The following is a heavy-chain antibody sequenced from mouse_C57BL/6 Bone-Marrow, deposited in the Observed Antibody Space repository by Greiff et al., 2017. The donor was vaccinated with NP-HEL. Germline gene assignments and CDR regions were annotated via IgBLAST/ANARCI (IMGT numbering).Heavy chain of an antibody. CDR3: AREEGLRRLFFDY. J-gene: IGHJ2*01. CDR1: GYTFTDYY. CDR2: INPNNGGT. V-gene: IGHV1-26*01. Sequence: VQLQQSGPELVKPGASVKISCKASGYTFTDYYMNWVKQSHGKSLEWIGDINPNNGGTSYNQKFKGKATLTVDKSSSTAYMELRSLTSEDSAVYYCAREEGLRRLFFDYWGQGTTLTVSS. D-gene: IGHD2-4*01.